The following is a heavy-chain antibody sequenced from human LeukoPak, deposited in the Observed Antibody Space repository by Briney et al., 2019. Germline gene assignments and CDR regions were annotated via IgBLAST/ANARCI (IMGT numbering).Heavy chain of an antibody. CDR3: ARDLYTKTLNSGWFDP. CDR2: IYYSGST. D-gene: IGHD3-16*01. V-gene: IGHV4-61*01. J-gene: IGHJ5*02. CDR1: GGSVSSATNY. Sequence: TSETLSLTCSVSGGSVSSATNYWSWIRQPPGKGLEWIGYIYYSGSTNYNPSLKSRVTISVDTSKNQFSLKLSSVTAADTAVYYCARDLYTKTLNSGWFDPWGQGTLVTVSS.